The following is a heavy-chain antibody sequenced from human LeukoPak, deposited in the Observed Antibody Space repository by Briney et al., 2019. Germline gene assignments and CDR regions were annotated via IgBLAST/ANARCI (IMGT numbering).Heavy chain of an antibody. CDR1: GGTFSNYA. Sequence: SVKVSCKASGGTFSNYAFSWVRQAPGQGLEWMGRIIPILGIADYAQKFQGRVTMTEDTSTDTAYMELSSLRSEDTAVYYCATAGGGGAFDIWGQGTMVTVSS. V-gene: IGHV1-69*04. CDR3: ATAGGGGAFDI. D-gene: IGHD3-10*01. J-gene: IGHJ3*02. CDR2: IIPILGIA.